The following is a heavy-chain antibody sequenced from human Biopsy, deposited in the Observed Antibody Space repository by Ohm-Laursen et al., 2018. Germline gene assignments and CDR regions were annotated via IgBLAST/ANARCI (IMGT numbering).Heavy chain of an antibody. V-gene: IGHV3-11*01. D-gene: IGHD6-19*01. CDR3: ARSGWNFEFDS. CDR2: ISSSGITA. Sequence: SLRLSCAAPRFTFSDYFMSWIRQAPGKGLEWASYISSSGITAHYADSVKGRFTISRDNAKNSLYLQMNSLRAEDTAIYYCARSGWNFEFDSWGKGTLVAVSS. J-gene: IGHJ4*02. CDR1: RFTFSDYF.